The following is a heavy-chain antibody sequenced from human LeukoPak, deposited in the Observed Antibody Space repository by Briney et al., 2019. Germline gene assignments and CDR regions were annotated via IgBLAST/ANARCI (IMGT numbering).Heavy chain of an antibody. V-gene: IGHV4-61*08. D-gene: IGHD4-17*01. CDR2: IYYSGST. CDR1: SGSISSGGYY. CDR3: ARGLADDYGDYRWFDP. Sequence: PSETLSLTCTVSSGSISSGGYYWSWIRQPPGKGLEWIGYIYYSGSTNYNPSLKSRVTISVDTSKNQFSLKLSSVTAADTAVYYCARGLADDYGDYRWFDPWGQGTLVTVSS. J-gene: IGHJ5*02.